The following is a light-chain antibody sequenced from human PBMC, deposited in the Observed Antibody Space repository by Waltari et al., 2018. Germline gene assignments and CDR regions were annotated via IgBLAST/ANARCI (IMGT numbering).Light chain of an antibody. Sequence: SALTQPASVSASPGQSISISCTGPNSDVGGYNYVSWYQQHPGKAPKLMIYEVSNRPSGVSNRFSGSKSGNTASLTISGLQAEDEADYYCSSYTSSSTRVFGGGTKLTVL. J-gene: IGLJ2*01. V-gene: IGLV2-14*01. CDR3: SSYTSSSTRV. CDR1: NSDVGGYNY. CDR2: EVS.